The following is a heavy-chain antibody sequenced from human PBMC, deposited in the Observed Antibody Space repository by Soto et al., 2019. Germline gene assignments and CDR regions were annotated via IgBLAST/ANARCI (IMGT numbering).Heavy chain of an antibody. V-gene: IGHV4-30-4*01. Sequence: SETLSLTCTVSGGSISSGDHFWSWIRQSPGKGLESIVYMYYSGTIYYNPSLKSRITTSVDTSNNQFSLNLASVTAADTAVYYCARGRGYGYGIDFWGQGALVTVS. CDR1: GGSISSGDHF. CDR2: MYYSGTI. J-gene: IGHJ4*02. D-gene: IGHD5-18*01. CDR3: ARGRGYGYGIDF.